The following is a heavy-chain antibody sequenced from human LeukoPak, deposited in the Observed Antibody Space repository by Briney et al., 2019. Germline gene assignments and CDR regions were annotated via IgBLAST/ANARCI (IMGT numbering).Heavy chain of an antibody. CDR3: ARAWVRGLNRSQIDY. Sequence: SQTLSLTCAVSGGSISTGGYSWNWIRQPPGKGLEWIGYISYTGSTYYNPSLKSRVTISVDTSNDQFSLKLSSVTAADTAIYYCARAWVRGLNRSQIDYWGQGTLVTVSS. V-gene: IGHV4-30-4*07. D-gene: IGHD3-10*01. CDR1: GGSISTGGYS. CDR2: ISYTGST. J-gene: IGHJ4*02.